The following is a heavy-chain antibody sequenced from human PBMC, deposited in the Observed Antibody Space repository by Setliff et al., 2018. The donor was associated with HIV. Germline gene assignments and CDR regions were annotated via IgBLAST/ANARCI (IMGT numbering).Heavy chain of an antibody. Sequence: SVKVSCKASGYTFTNYYIHWVRQAPGQGLEWMGGIIPIFGTTNYAQRFQRRLTITADESTNTAYMELSSLKSEDTAVYYCAGDPTGGADRFDYWGQGTLVTVSS. CDR1: GYTFTNYY. J-gene: IGHJ4*02. CDR3: AGDPTGGADRFDY. V-gene: IGHV1-69*13. D-gene: IGHD3-10*01. CDR2: IIPIFGTT.